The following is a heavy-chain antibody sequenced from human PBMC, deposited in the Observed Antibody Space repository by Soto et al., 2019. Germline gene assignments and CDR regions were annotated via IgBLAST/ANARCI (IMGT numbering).Heavy chain of an antibody. V-gene: IGHV4-59*08. D-gene: IGHD5-18*01. Sequence: PSETLSLTCTVSGGSISSYYWSWIRQPPGKGLEWIGYIYYSGSTNYNPSLKSRVTISVDTSKNQFSLKLSSVTAADTAVYYCARRYSYGYDGGYENYFDYWGQGTLVTVSS. J-gene: IGHJ4*02. CDR3: ARRYSYGYDGGYENYFDY. CDR2: IYYSGST. CDR1: GGSISSYY.